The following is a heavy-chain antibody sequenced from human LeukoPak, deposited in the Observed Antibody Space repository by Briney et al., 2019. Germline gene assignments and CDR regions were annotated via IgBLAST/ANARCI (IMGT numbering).Heavy chain of an antibody. Sequence: GGSLRLSCAASGFTFSSYAMSWVRQAPGKGLEWVPAISGSGGSTYYADSVKGRFTISRDNSKNTLYLQMNSLRAEDTAVYYCAKGAAAGQYYYYGMDAWGQGTTVTVSS. CDR1: GFTFSSYA. CDR2: ISGSGGST. D-gene: IGHD6-13*01. CDR3: AKGAAAGQYYYYGMDA. J-gene: IGHJ6*02. V-gene: IGHV3-23*01.